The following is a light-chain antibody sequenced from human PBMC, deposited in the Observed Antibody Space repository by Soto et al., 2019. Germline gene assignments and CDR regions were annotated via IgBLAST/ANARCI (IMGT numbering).Light chain of an antibody. CDR1: QNVNTW. CDR2: KAS. Sequence: DIQMTQSPSTLSASVGDRVTITCRASQNVNTWLAGYQQKPGKAPKVLIYKASSLQSGAPSRFSGSGSGTEFTLTISSLQPDDFATDYCQQYNTLPPYTCGQGTKVEIK. CDR3: QQYNTLPPYT. V-gene: IGKV1-5*03. J-gene: IGKJ2*01.